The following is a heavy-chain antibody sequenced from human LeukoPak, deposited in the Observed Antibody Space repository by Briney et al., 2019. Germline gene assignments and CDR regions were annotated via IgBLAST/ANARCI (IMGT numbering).Heavy chain of an antibody. CDR2: IYYSGST. D-gene: IGHD2-21*01. CDR1: GDSISSSRYH. Sequence: SETLSLTCSVSGDSISSSRYHWGWIRQSPGKGLEWIGNIYYSGSTYYNPSLKSRVSISVDPSKNQFSLKLSSVTAADTAVYYCARGHIGPWGQGTLVTVSS. CDR3: ARGHIGP. J-gene: IGHJ5*02. V-gene: IGHV4-39*07.